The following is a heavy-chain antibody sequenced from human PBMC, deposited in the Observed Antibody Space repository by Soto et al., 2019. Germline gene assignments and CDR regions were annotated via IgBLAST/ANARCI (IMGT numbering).Heavy chain of an antibody. V-gene: IGHV3-33*01. Sequence: LRLSCAASGFTFSNYGMHWVRQAPGKGLEWVAVVWDDGSKKYYGDSVKGRFTIARDNSKNTLYLQMDSLRDEDTAVYYCARPPVPKIYWYFDLWGRGTLVTVSS. CDR1: GFTFSNYG. J-gene: IGHJ2*01. D-gene: IGHD6-6*01. CDR2: VWDDGSKK. CDR3: ARPPVPKIYWYFDL.